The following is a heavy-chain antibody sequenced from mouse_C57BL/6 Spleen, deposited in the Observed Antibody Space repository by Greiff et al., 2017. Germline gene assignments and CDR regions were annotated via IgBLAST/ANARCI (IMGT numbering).Heavy chain of an antibody. J-gene: IGHJ3*01. CDR3: ARGWSAY. CDR2: IYPGDGDT. V-gene: IGHV1-82*01. CDR1: GYAFSSSW. Sequence: VKLQESGPELVKPGASVKISCKASGYAFSSSWMNWVKQRPGKGLEWIGRIYPGDGDTNYNGKFKGKATLTADKSSSTAYMQLSSLTSEDSAVYFCARGWSAYWGQGTLVTVSA.